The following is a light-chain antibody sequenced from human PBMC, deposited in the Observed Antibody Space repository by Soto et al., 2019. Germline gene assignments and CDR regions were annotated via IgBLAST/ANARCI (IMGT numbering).Light chain of an antibody. CDR1: QIISRW. CDR3: QQYNDSFPYT. Sequence: DIQMTQSPSTLSASVGDRVTITCRASQIISRWLAWYQQKPGTVPKLLIYEASTLESGVPSRFSGSRSGTEFTLTVSSLQPDDFATYYCQQYNDSFPYTFGQGTKLEIK. CDR2: EAS. J-gene: IGKJ2*01. V-gene: IGKV1-5*03.